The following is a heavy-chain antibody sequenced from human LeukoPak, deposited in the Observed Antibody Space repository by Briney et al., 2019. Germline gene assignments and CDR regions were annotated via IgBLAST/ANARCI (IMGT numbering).Heavy chain of an antibody. CDR3: ANIYGDYSAGYFQH. D-gene: IGHD4-17*01. CDR1: GFTFSSYA. Sequence: GGSLRLSCAASGFTFSSYAMSWVRQAPGKGLEWVSAISGSGGSTYYADSVKGRFTISRDNSKNTLYLQMNSLRAEDTAVYYCANIYGDYSAGYFQHWGQGTLVTVSS. CDR2: ISGSGGST. V-gene: IGHV3-23*01. J-gene: IGHJ1*01.